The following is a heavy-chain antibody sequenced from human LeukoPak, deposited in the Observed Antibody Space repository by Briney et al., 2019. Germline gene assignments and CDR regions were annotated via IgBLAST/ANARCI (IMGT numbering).Heavy chain of an antibody. J-gene: IGHJ6*02. D-gene: IGHD3-3*01. CDR2: ISWNSGSI. CDR3: AKTCNDFWSGPSYYGMDV. CDR1: GFTFDDYA. V-gene: IGHV3-9*01. Sequence: GRSLRLSCAASGFTFDDYAMHWVRQAPGKGLEWVSGISWNSGSIGYADSVKGRFTISRDYAKNSLYLQMNSLRAEDTALYYCAKTCNDFWSGPSYYGMDVWGQGTTVTVSS.